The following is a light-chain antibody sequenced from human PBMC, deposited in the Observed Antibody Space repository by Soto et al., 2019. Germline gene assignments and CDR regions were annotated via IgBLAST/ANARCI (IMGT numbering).Light chain of an antibody. Sequence: DIPMTQSPSSLSASVGDRVTITCQASQDISNYLNWYQQKPGKAPKLLIYDASNLGTGVPSRFSGSGSGTDFTFTISSLQPEDIATYYCQQYDNLSWTFGQGTKVEIK. CDR3: QQYDNLSWT. J-gene: IGKJ1*01. CDR2: DAS. CDR1: QDISNY. V-gene: IGKV1-33*01.